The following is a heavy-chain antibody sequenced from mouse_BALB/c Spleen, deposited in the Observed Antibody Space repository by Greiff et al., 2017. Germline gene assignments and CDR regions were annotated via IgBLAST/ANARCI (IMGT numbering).Heavy chain of an antibody. Sequence: QVHVKQSGAELARPGASVKMSCKASGYTFTSYTMHWVKQRPGQGLEWIGYINPSSGYTNYNQKFKDKATLTADKSSSTAYMQLSSLTSEDSAVYYCARSDYGSSLWFAYWGQGTLVTVSA. CDR3: ARSDYGSSLWFAY. CDR1: GYTFTSYT. D-gene: IGHD1-1*01. CDR2: INPSSGYT. J-gene: IGHJ3*01. V-gene: IGHV1-4*01.